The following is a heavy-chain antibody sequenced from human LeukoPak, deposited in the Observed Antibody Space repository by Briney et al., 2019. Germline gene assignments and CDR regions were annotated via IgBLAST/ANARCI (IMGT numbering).Heavy chain of an antibody. D-gene: IGHD3-22*01. CDR1: GCTFTSYG. J-gene: IGHJ4*02. V-gene: IGHV1-18*01. CDR3: AREGPSYYYDSSGYYLNY. CDR2: ISAYNGNT. Sequence: ASVKVSCKASGCTFTSYGISWVRQAPGQGLEWMGWISAYNGNTNYAQKLQGRVTMTTDTSTSTAYMELRSLRSDDTAVYYCAREGPSYYYDSSGYYLNYWGQGTLVTVSS.